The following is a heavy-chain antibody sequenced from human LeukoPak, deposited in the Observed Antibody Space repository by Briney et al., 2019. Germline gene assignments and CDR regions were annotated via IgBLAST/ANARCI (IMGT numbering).Heavy chain of an antibody. CDR3: ARDRAPKARIGGMDV. J-gene: IGHJ6*02. CDR2: ISETSSHT. V-gene: IGHV3-21*06. CDR1: GFTFSSYW. Sequence: GGSLRLSCAASGFTFSSYWMHWVRQAPGKGLVWVSYISETSSHTYYVDSVKGRFTISRDNAKNSLYLQMNYLRAEDTAIYYCARDRAPKARIGGMDVWGQGTTVIVSS. D-gene: IGHD5-12*01.